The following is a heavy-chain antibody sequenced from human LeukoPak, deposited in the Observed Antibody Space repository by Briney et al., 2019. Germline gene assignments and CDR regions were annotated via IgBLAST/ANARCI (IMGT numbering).Heavy chain of an antibody. Sequence: ASETLSLTCTVSGGSISSGGYYWRWIRQPPGKGLEWIGYIYHSGSTYYNPSLKSRVTISVDRSKNQFSLKLSSVTAAATAVYYCATLPYYYYYMDVWGKGTTVTVSS. CDR1: GGSISSGGYY. CDR2: IYHSGST. CDR3: ATLPYYYYYMDV. J-gene: IGHJ6*03. V-gene: IGHV4-30-2*01.